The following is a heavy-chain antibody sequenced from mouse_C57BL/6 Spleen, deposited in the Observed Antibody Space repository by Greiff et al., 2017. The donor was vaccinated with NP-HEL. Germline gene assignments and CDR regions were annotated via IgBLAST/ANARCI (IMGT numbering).Heavy chain of an antibody. V-gene: IGHV1-55*01. CDR3: ARQGPYYSNWGAYYYAMDY. J-gene: IGHJ4*01. D-gene: IGHD2-5*01. CDR1: GYTFTSYW. Sequence: QVQLQQPGAELVKPGASVKMSCKASGYTFTSYWITWVKQRPGQGLEWIGDIYPGSGSTNYNEKFKSKATLTVDTSSSTAYMQLSSLTSEDSAVYYCARQGPYYSNWGAYYYAMDYWGQGTSVTVSS. CDR2: IYPGSGST.